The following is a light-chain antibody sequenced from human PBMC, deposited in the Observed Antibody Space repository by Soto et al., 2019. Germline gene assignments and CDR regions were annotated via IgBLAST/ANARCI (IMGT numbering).Light chain of an antibody. CDR1: QSLTRH. V-gene: IGKV3-15*01. J-gene: IGKJ5*01. Sequence: EIVMPHSPATLSVSPGEGVNLPCRASQSLTRHLAGYQHKPGQSTRLLLXGASARATGIPARFNGSGFGTEFTLTISSLQSEDFAVYYCPQYNNWPPPITFGPGTRLENK. CDR3: PQYNNWPPPIT. CDR2: GAS.